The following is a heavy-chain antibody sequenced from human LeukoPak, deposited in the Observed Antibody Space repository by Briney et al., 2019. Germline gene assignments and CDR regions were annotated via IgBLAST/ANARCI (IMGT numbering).Heavy chain of an antibody. J-gene: IGHJ4*02. CDR2: ISTSGSTI. V-gene: IGHV3-48*04. Sequence: PGGSLRLSCAASGFTFSSYWMSWVRQAPGKGLEWVSYISTSGSTIHYADSVKGRFTVSRDNAKKSLYLQMNSLRAEDTAVYYCARDLGGYSGPSAYWGQGRLVIVSS. D-gene: IGHD5-12*01. CDR3: ARDLGGYSGPSAY. CDR1: GFTFSSYW.